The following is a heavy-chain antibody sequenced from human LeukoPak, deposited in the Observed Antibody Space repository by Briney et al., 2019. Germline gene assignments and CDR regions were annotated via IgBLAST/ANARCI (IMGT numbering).Heavy chain of an antibody. CDR3: ARGPDIVVVPAAIDSGWFDP. CDR1: GFTFSSYS. D-gene: IGHD2-2*01. V-gene: IGHV3-21*01. CDR2: ISSSSSYI. J-gene: IGHJ5*02. Sequence: GSLRLSCAASGFTFSSYSMKWVRQAPGKGLEWVSSISSSSSYIYYADSVKGRFTISRDNAKNSLYLQMNSLRAEDTAVYYCARGPDIVVVPAAIDSGWFDPWGQGTLVTVSS.